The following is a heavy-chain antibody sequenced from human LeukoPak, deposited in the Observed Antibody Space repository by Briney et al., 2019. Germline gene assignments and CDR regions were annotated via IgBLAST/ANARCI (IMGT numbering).Heavy chain of an antibody. CDR1: GGSISNYY. J-gene: IGHJ4*02. CDR3: ARGSSGWYSIDY. Sequence: SETLSLTCTVSGGSISNYYWSWLRQPAGKGLEWIGRIYSSGTTNYNPSLTGRISMSVDTSKNQFSLKLSSVTAADTAVYYCARGSSGWYSIDYWGQGTLVTVSS. V-gene: IGHV4-4*07. D-gene: IGHD6-19*01. CDR2: IYSSGTT.